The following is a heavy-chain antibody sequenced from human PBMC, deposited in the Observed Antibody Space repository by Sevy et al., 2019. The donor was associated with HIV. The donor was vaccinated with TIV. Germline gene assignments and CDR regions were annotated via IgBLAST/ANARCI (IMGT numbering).Heavy chain of an antibody. CDR3: TTDSGYSYGSDAFDI. J-gene: IGHJ3*02. D-gene: IGHD5-18*01. V-gene: IGHV3-15*01. Sequence: GGSLRLSCAASGFTFSNAWMSWVRQAPGKGLEWVGRIKSKTDGGTTDYAAPVKGRFTISRDDSKNTLYLQMNSLKTEDTAVYYCTTDSGYSYGSDAFDIWVQGTMVTVSS. CDR1: GFTFSNAW. CDR2: IKSKTDGGTT.